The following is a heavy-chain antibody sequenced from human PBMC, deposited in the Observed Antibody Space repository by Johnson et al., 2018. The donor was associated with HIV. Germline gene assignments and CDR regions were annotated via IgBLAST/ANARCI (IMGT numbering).Heavy chain of an antibody. CDR2: ISSSGSTI. J-gene: IGHJ3*02. D-gene: IGHD6-6*01. Sequence: QVQLVESGGGLVQPGGSLRLSCTASGFSFSDYYMSWIRQAPGKGLEWVSYISSSGSTIYYADSVKGRFTISRDNAKNSLYLQMNSLRAEDTAVYYCARSYSSSSNDAFDIWGQGTMVTVSS. CDR3: ARSYSSSSNDAFDI. CDR1: GFSFSDYY. V-gene: IGHV3-11*04.